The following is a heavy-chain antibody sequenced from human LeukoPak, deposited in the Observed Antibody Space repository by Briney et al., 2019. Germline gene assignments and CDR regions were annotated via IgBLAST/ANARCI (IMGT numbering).Heavy chain of an antibody. CDR3: ARESAGYSYGYDYYYYYMDV. V-gene: IGHV6-1*01. CDR2: TYYRSKWYN. D-gene: IGHD5-18*01. J-gene: IGHJ6*03. Sequence: SQTLSLTCAISGDSVSSNSAAWNWIRQSPSRGLEWLGRTYYRSKWYNDYAVSVKSRITNNPDTSKNQFSLQLNSVTPEDTAVYYCARESAGYSYGYDYYYYYMDVWGKGTTVTVSS. CDR1: GDSVSSNSAA.